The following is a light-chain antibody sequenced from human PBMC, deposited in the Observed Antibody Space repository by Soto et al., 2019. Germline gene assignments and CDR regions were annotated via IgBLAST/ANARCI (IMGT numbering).Light chain of an antibody. J-gene: IGKJ3*01. CDR1: QTVSSNY. V-gene: IGKV3-11*01. Sequence: EIVLTQSPATLSLSPGERATLSCRASQTVSSNYLAWCQQRPGQAPRLLIYDASNRATGIPARFSGSGSGTDFTLTISSLEPEDFAVYYCQQRNNWPSFTFGPGTKVDIK. CDR3: QQRNNWPSFT. CDR2: DAS.